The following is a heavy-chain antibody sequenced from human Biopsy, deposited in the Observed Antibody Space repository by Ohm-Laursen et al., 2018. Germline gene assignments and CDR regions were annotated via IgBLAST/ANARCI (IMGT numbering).Heavy chain of an antibody. D-gene: IGHD4-17*01. CDR3: ARILGSTVTTYSAMDV. CDR1: GFSLSNGRMG. J-gene: IGHJ6*02. CDR2: IFPNDEK. V-gene: IGHV2-26*01. Sequence: PTQTLTLTCSVSGFSLSNGRMGVSWIRQPPGKALEWLAHIFPNDEKAYSTSLKSRLTISKDTSKSQVVLTMTNLDPVDTATYYCARILGSTVTTYSAMDVWAKGPRSPSP.